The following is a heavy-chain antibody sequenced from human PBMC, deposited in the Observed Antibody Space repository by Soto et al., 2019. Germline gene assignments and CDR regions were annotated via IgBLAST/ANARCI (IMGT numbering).Heavy chain of an antibody. CDR3: ASGTYYDFWSGYYPGYYYYYMDV. CDR1: GGSISSYY. Sequence: PSETLSLTCTVSGGSISSYYWSWIRQPPGKGLEWIGYIYYSGSTNYNPSLKSRVTISVDTSKNQFSLKLSSVTAADTAVYYCASGTYYDFWSGYYPGYYYYYMDVWGKGTTVTVSS. CDR2: IYYSGST. V-gene: IGHV4-59*01. D-gene: IGHD3-3*01. J-gene: IGHJ6*03.